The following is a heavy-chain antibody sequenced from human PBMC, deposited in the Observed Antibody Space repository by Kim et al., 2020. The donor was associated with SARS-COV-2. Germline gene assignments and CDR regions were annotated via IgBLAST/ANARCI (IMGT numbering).Heavy chain of an antibody. V-gene: IGHV4-4*02. D-gene: IGHD2-15*01. CDR2: IYHSGST. CDR1: GGSISSSNW. J-gene: IGHJ4*02. CDR3: ARARGVVAATGVLYYFDY. Sequence: SETLSLTCAVSGGSISSSNWWSWVRQPPGKGLEWIGEIYHSGSTNYNPSLKSRVTISVDKSKNQFSLKLSSVTAADTAVYYCARARGVVAATGVLYYFDYWGQGTLVTVSS.